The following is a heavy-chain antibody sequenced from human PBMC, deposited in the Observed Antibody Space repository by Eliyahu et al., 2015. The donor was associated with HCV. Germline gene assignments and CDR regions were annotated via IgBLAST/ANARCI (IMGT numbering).Heavy chain of an antibody. D-gene: IGHD5-24*01. CDR1: GFTFDDYA. CDR3: AKGRDGYNPGYFDY. Sequence: EVQLVESGGGLVQPGRSLRLSCAASGFTFDDYAMHWVRQAPGKGLEWVSGISWNSGSIGYADSVKGRFTISRDNAKNSLYLQMNSLRAEDTALYYCAKGRDGYNPGYFDYWGQGTLVTVSS. V-gene: IGHV3-9*01. J-gene: IGHJ4*02. CDR2: ISWNSGSI.